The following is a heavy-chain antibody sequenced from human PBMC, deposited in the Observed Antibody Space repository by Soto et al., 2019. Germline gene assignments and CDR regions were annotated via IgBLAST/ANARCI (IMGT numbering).Heavy chain of an antibody. D-gene: IGHD3-10*01. Sequence: QVQLVQSGAEVKKPGASVKVSCKASGYTFTSYGISWVRQAPGQGLEWMGWISAYNGNTNYAQKLQGRVTMTTDTSTSTAYMELRSLRSDDTAVYYCARDRRRPGCYFEKGDNAFDIWGQGTMVTVSS. CDR2: ISAYNGNT. V-gene: IGHV1-18*01. CDR1: GYTFTSYG. CDR3: ARDRRRPGCYFEKGDNAFDI. J-gene: IGHJ3*02.